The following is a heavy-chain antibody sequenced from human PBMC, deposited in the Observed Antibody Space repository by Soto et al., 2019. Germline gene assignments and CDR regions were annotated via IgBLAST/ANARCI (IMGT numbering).Heavy chain of an antibody. D-gene: IGHD2-15*01. CDR3: AKSYGGNEYYYYGMDV. CDR1: GFTFSTYA. CDR2: VSGGGGST. Sequence: GGPLRLSCAASGFTFSTYALSWVRQAPGKGLEWVSGVSGGGGSTYYADSVKGRFTISRDNSKNTLYLQMNSLRAEDTAVYYCAKSYGGNEYYYYGMDVWGQGTTVTVSS. V-gene: IGHV3-23*01. J-gene: IGHJ6*02.